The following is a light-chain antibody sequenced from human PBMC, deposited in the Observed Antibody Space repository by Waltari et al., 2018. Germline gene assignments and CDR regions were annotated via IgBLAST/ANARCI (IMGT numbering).Light chain of an antibody. V-gene: IGKV1-5*03. J-gene: IGKJ3*01. Sequence: DIQMTQSPSTLSASVGDRVTITCRASQTISSWLAWYQQTPGKPPKLLIDKASSLESGVPSTFSGSGSGTEFTLTISSLQPDDFATYYCQQYDSYPFTFGPGTRVDIK. CDR1: QTISSW. CDR2: KAS. CDR3: QQYDSYPFT.